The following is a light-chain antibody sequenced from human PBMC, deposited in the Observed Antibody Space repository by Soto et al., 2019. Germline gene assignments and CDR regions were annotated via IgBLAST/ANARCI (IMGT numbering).Light chain of an antibody. J-gene: IGKJ5*01. V-gene: IGKV3-20*01. CDR2: DAS. CDR1: QSVSNTY. CDR3: QQYNNWPPEIT. Sequence: ENVLTQFPGTLSLSPGERATLSCRASQSVSNTYLAWYQQKPGQAPRLIIYDASSRATGVPDRFSGSGSGTDFTLSISRLEPEDLAVYYCQQYNNWPPEITFGQGTRLGTK.